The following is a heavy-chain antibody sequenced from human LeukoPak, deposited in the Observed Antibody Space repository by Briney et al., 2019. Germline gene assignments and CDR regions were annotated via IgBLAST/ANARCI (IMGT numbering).Heavy chain of an antibody. CDR1: GGPISRGDYY. D-gene: IGHD3-10*01. CDR2: IDYTGST. J-gene: IGHJ4*02. V-gene: IGHV4-30-4*01. Sequence: SETLSLTCTVSGGPISRGDYYWSWIRQPPGKGLEWIGYIDYTGSTNYYPPLKSRVTISVDTSKSQFSLKEYSVTAADTAVYYCARTMVRGVFDYWGQGILVTVSS. CDR3: ARTMVRGVFDY.